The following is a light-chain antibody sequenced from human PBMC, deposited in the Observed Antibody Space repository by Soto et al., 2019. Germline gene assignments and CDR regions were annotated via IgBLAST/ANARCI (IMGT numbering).Light chain of an antibody. Sequence: VLTQPPSVSAAPGQRVTISCSGSSSNIGGNSVSWYQQLPGTAPKLLIYDDDKRPSGIPDRFSGSKSGTSATLGITGFQTGDEADYYCGSWDSSLSAYVFGTGTKVTVL. CDR2: DDD. CDR1: SSNIGGNS. CDR3: GSWDSSLSAYV. V-gene: IGLV1-51*01. J-gene: IGLJ1*01.